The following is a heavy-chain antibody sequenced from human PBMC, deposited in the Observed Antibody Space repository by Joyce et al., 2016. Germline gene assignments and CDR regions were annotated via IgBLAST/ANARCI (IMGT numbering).Heavy chain of an antibody. CDR2: SNSVGSTI. CDR1: GFSFSDYW. Sequence: EVQLIESGGGLVQPGGFLRLSCAASGFSFSDYWLHWVRQGPGKGLLWVTRSNSVGSTISYAYSVKGRFTISRDSAKNTLDLQMKSLRAEDTAVYYCAMNYYYYHGMDVWGQGTTVTVSS. CDR3: AMNYYYYHGMDV. V-gene: IGHV3-74*01. J-gene: IGHJ6*02.